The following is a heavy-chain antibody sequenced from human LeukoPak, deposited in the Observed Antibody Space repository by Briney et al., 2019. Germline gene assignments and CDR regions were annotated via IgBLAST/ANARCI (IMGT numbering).Heavy chain of an antibody. CDR2: ISGSGGST. D-gene: IGHD7-27*01. V-gene: IGHV3-23*01. J-gene: IGHJ4*02. Sequence: GGSLRLSCAASGFTLSSYAMSWVRQAPGKELEWVSAISGSGGSTYYADSVKGRFTISRDNSKNTLYLQMNSLRAEDTAVYYCAKAHLGIDFDYWGQGTLVTVSS. CDR3: AKAHLGIDFDY. CDR1: GFTLSSYA.